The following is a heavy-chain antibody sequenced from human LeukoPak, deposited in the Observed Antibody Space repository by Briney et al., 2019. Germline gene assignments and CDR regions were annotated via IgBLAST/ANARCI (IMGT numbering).Heavy chain of an antibody. Sequence: SETLPLTCTVSDGSISNYYWSWIRQPPGKGLEWIGYIYYSGSTNYNPSLKSRVTMSVDTSKNQFSLKLSSVTAADTAVYYCARNAAVATSRSWFDPWGQGTLVTVSS. V-gene: IGHV4-59*08. CDR2: IYYSGST. D-gene: IGHD6-19*01. CDR1: DGSISNYY. J-gene: IGHJ5*02. CDR3: ARNAAVATSRSWFDP.